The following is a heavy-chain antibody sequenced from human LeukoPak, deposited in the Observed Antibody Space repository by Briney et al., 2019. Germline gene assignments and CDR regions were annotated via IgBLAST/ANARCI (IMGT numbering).Heavy chain of an antibody. J-gene: IGHJ4*02. CDR1: GGSISSYY. V-gene: IGHV4-4*07. CDR2: IYTSGST. D-gene: IGHD3-10*01. CDR3: ARGRITMVRGEDFDY. Sequence: PSETLSLTCTVSGGSISSYYWSWIRQPAGKGLEWIGRIYTSGSTNYNPSLKSRVTMSVDTSKNQFSLKLSSVTAADTAVYYCARGRITMVRGEDFDYWGQGTLVTVSP.